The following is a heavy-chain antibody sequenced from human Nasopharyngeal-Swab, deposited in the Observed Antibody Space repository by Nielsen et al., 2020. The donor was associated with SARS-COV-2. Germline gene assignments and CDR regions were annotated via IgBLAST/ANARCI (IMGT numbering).Heavy chain of an antibody. V-gene: IGHV1-24*01. D-gene: IGHD6-13*01. Sequence: ASVKVSCKVSGYTLTELSMHRVRQAPGKGLEWTGGFDPEDGETIYAQKFQGRVTMTEDTSTDTAYMELSSLRSEDTAVYYCAFRWWRSSWYGDYWGQGTLVTVSS. CDR3: AFRWWRSSWYGDY. CDR2: FDPEDGET. J-gene: IGHJ4*02. CDR1: GYTLTELS.